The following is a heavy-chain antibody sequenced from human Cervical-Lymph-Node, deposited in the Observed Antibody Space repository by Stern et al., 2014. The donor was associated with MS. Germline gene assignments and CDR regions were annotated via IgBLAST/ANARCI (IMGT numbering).Heavy chain of an antibody. CDR2: INPSGGST. Sequence: VQLVESGAEVKKPGASVKLSCNASGYTFTSYYMHWVRQPPGQGLEGMGIINPSGGSTSYAQNFQGRVTVTRDTSTSTVYMELSSLRSEDTAVYYCAREVAGHRLGMMDVWGQGTPVTVSS. D-gene: IGHD6-19*01. CDR1: GYTFTSYY. J-gene: IGHJ6*02. V-gene: IGHV1-46*01. CDR3: AREVAGHRLGMMDV.